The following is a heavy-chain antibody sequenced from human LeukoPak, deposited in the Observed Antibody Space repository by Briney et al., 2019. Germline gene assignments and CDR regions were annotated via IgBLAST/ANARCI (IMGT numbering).Heavy chain of an antibody. D-gene: IGHD5-12*01. J-gene: IGHJ4*02. CDR3: ARDPPRFGATIEDDY. Sequence: GASVKVSCKASGYTFTSYGTSWVRQAPGQGLEWMGWISAYNGNTNYAQKLQGRVTMTTDTSTSTAYMELRSLRSDDTAVYYCARDPPRFGATIEDDYWGQGTLVTVSS. CDR1: GYTFTSYG. CDR2: ISAYNGNT. V-gene: IGHV1-18*01.